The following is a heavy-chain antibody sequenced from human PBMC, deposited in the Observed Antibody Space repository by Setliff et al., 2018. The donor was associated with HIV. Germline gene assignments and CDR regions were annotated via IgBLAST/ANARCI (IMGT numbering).Heavy chain of an antibody. Sequence: GSLRPSCAASGLTFSSYWMSWVRQAPGKGLEWMANIKEDGSEKYYVDSVKGRFTISRDNAKNSLYLQMNSLRAEDTAVYYCASQVIDGDIFDYWGQGTLVTVSS. CDR1: GLTFSSYW. CDR2: IKEDGSEK. D-gene: IGHD2-21*01. V-gene: IGHV3-7*03. J-gene: IGHJ4*02. CDR3: ASQVIDGDIFDY.